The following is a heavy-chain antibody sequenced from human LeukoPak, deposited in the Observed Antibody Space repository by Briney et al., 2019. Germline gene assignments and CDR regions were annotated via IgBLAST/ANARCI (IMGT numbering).Heavy chain of an antibody. CDR2: IYPGDSDT. CDR1: GYSFTSYW. V-gene: IGHV5-51*01. Sequence: GESLKISCKGSGYSFTSYWIGWVRQMPGKGLEWMGIIYPGDSDTRYSPSFQGQVTISADKSISTAYLQWSSLKASDTAMYYCARHVHDTYYYDSSGYYNFDYWGQGTLVTVSS. D-gene: IGHD3-22*01. J-gene: IGHJ4*02. CDR3: ARHVHDTYYYDSSGYYNFDY.